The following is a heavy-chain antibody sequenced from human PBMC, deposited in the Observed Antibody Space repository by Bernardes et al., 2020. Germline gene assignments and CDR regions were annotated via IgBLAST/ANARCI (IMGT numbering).Heavy chain of an antibody. V-gene: IGHV3-33*01. Sequence: GGSLRLSCAASGFTFSSYGMHWVSQAPGKGLEWVAVIWYDGSNKYYADSVKGRFTISRDNSKNTLNLQMNSLRAEDTAVYYCARRGLVATTGSAYYYGMDVWGQGTTVTVSS. D-gene: IGHD5-12*01. CDR2: IWYDGSNK. CDR1: GFTFSSYG. J-gene: IGHJ6*02. CDR3: ARRGLVATTGSAYYYGMDV.